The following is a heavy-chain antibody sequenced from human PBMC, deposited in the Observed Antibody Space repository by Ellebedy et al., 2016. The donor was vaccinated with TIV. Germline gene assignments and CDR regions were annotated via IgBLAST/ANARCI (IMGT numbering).Heavy chain of an antibody. V-gene: IGHV4-4*07. D-gene: IGHD2-2*01. J-gene: IGHJ4*02. CDR1: GGSISNYY. Sequence: SETLSLXXTVSGGSISNYYWNWIRQPAGEGLDWIGRVHTSGTPNSKTSLKSRVTMSIDTSKNQFSLKLNSVTAADTAIYYCARLCSSFDCSGAFDFWGQGILVTVSS. CDR2: VHTSGTP. CDR3: ARLCSSFDCSGAFDF.